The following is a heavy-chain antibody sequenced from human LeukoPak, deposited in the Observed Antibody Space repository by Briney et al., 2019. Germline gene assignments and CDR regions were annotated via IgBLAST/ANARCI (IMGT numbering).Heavy chain of an antibody. Sequence: PGGSLRLSCAGSGFTFDDYAMHWVRQAPRKGLEWVSVISWNSGNIGYADSVKGRFIVSRDNAKNSLYLQMNSLRDEDMALYYCAKGRSGYYYGSGPLDYWGQGTLVTVSS. CDR3: AKGRSGYYYGSGPLDY. D-gene: IGHD3-10*01. V-gene: IGHV3-9*03. CDR2: ISWNSGNI. J-gene: IGHJ4*02. CDR1: GFTFDDYA.